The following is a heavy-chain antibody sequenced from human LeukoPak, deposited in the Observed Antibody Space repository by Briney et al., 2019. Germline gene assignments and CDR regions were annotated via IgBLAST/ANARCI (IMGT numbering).Heavy chain of an antibody. Sequence: GRSLRLSCATSGFTFDDYAMHWVRQAPGKGLEGVSGISWNSGNIGYADSVKGRVTISRDNAKNSLYLQMDSLRAEDAALYYCAKDTRGGWLQLGAFDMWGQGTVVTVSS. J-gene: IGHJ3*02. CDR3: AKDTRGGWLQLGAFDM. D-gene: IGHD5-24*01. CDR1: GFTFDDYA. V-gene: IGHV3-9*01. CDR2: ISWNSGNI.